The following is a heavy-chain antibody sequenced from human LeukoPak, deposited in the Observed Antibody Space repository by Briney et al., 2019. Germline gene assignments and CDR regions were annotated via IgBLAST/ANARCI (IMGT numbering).Heavy chain of an antibody. CDR2: FFYPGHV. D-gene: IGHD3-16*01. V-gene: IGHV4-39*01. CDR1: GGSISSATTYY. CDR3: ARREAVGGMRFDQ. Sequence: PSETLSITCDVSGGSISSATTYYWGWIRQPPGKGLEWLGTFFYPGHVYYTPSIKSRITISVDKSKSQVSLKMTSMTDADTAMYYCARREAVGGMRFDQWGQGTLVTVSS. J-gene: IGHJ4*02.